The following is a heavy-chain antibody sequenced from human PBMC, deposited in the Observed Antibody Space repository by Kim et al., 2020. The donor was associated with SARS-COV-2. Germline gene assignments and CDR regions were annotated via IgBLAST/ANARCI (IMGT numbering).Heavy chain of an antibody. Sequence: TKNSQKFQGRVTITRETSASTAYMELSSLRSEDTAVYYCANGAAGTTLVEWGQGTLVTVSS. J-gene: IGHJ4*02. CDR2: T. D-gene: IGHD6-13*01. V-gene: IGHV1-3*01. CDR3: ANGAAGTTLVE.